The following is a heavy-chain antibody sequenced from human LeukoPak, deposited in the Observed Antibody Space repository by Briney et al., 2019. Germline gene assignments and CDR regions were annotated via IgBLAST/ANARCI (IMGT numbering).Heavy chain of an antibody. J-gene: IGHJ4*02. V-gene: IGHV3-9*01. CDR1: GFTFDDYA. CDR3: AKATGITIFGVATNDY. D-gene: IGHD3-3*01. Sequence: PGRSLRLSCAASGFTFDDYAMHWVRQAPGKGLEWVSGISWNSGSIGYADSVKGRCTISRDNAKNSLYLQMNSLRAEDTALYYCAKATGITIFGVATNDYWGQGTLVTVSS. CDR2: ISWNSGSI.